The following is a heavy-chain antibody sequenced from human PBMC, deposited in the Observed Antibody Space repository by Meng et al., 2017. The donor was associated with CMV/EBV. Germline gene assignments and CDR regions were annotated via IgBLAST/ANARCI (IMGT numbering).Heavy chain of an antibody. CDR1: GFTFDDYA. CDR2: ISWNSGSI. V-gene: IGHV3-9*01. Sequence: SLKISCAASGFTFDDYAMHWVRQAPGKGLEWVSGISWNSGSIGYADSVKGRFTISRDNAKNSLYLQMNRLRAEDTALYYCAKDRGSWYGGLDYWGQGTLVTVSS. D-gene: IGHD6-13*01. CDR3: AKDRGSWYGGLDY. J-gene: IGHJ4*02.